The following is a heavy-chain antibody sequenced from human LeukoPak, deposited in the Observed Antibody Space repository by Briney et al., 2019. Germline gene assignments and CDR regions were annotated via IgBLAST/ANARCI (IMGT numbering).Heavy chain of an antibody. J-gene: IGHJ6*02. V-gene: IGHV3-30*04. CDR1: GFTFSRYA. Sequence: AGGSLRLSCAASGFTFSRYAMHWVRQAPGKGLEWVAVISYDGSNKYYADSVKGRFTISRDNSKNTLYLQMNSLRAEDTAVYYCAKDGDYKRVGYYYYGMDVWGQGTTVTVSS. D-gene: IGHD4-11*01. CDR2: ISYDGSNK. CDR3: AKDGDYKRVGYYYYGMDV.